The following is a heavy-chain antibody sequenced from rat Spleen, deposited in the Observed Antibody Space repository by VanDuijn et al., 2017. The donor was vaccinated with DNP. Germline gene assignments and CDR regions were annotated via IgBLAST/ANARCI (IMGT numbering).Heavy chain of an antibody. CDR2: IIYDGSST. D-gene: IGHD1-3*01. J-gene: IGHJ2*01. CDR1: EFTFSKSD. Sequence: EVQLVESGGGLVQPGRSLKLSCAASEFTFSKSDVAWVRQAPTKGLEWVATIIYDGSSTYYRDSVRGRFTISRDYARSTLYLQMISLKSEDSATYYCARAYGSPWYFDYWGQGVMVTVSS. CDR3: ARAYGSPWYFDY. V-gene: IGHV5-29*01.